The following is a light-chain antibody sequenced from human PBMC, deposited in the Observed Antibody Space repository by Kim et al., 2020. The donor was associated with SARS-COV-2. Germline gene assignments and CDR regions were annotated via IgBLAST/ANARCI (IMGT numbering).Light chain of an antibody. Sequence: LSVSPGERVTLSCRASQSVDSNLAWYQQKRGQPPRLLINLASIRVTGIPARFSASGSGTDFTLTISSLQSEDFAVYYCQQYNNWPLTFGGGTKLEI. CDR3: QQYNNWPLT. CDR1: QSVDSN. CDR2: LAS. V-gene: IGKV3-15*01. J-gene: IGKJ4*01.